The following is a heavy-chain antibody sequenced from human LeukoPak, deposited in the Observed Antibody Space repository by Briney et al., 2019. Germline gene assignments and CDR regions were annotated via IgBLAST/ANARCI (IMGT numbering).Heavy chain of an antibody. CDR3: ARAPYYDFWSGYSY. CDR2: INPNSGGT. J-gene: IGHJ4*02. CDR1: GYTFTGYY. V-gene: IGHV1-2*02. D-gene: IGHD3-3*01. Sequence: AASVKVSCKASGYTFTGYYMHWVRQAPGQGLEWMGWINPNSGGTNYAQKFQGRVTMTRDTSISTAYMELSRLRSDDTAVYYCARAPYYDFWSGYSYWGQGTLVTVSS.